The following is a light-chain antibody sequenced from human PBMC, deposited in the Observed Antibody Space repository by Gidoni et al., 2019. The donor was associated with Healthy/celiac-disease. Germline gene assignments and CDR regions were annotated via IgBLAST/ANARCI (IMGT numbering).Light chain of an antibody. CDR2: RNN. CDR1: SSNIGSNY. Sequence: QSVLTQPPSASGTPGQRVNISCPGSSSNIGSNYVYWYQQLPGTAPKLLIYRNNQRPPGVPDRFSGSKSGTSASLAISGLRSEDEADYYCAAWDDSLSAWVFGGGTKLTVL. V-gene: IGLV1-47*01. J-gene: IGLJ3*02. CDR3: AAWDDSLSAWV.